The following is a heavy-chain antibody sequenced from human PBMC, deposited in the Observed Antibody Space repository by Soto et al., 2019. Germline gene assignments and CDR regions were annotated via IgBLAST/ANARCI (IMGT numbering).Heavy chain of an antibody. J-gene: IGHJ5*02. CDR1: GFTFSSYT. CDR2: ISGSSNTI. V-gene: IGHV3-48*01. CDR3: AREVGGYCSTTSCYAFGWFDP. Sequence: EVQLVESGGGLVQPGGSLRLSCAASGFTFSSYTMNWVRQAPGKGLEWVSYISGSSNTIYYADSVKGRFTISRDNAKNSLYLQMNSLGAEDTAVSYCAREVGGYCSTTSCYAFGWFDPWGQGDLVTVSS. D-gene: IGHD2-2*01.